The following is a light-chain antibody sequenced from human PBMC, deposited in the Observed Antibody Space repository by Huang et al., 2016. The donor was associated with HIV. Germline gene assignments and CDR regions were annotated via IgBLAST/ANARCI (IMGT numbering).Light chain of an antibody. V-gene: IGKV3-15*01. CDR1: QRVNSA. Sequence: EIVMTQSPAILSVSPGERATLSCRASQRVNSALAWYQHRPGQAPRLLMYGASTRATGIPGRFSGSGSGTEFTLTISSLQSEDFAVYYCHQYYDWPPGTFGQGTKLDIK. CDR3: HQYYDWPPGT. J-gene: IGKJ2*01. CDR2: GAS.